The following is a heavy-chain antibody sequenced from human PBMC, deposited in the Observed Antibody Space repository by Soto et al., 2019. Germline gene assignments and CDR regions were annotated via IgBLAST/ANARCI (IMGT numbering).Heavy chain of an antibody. CDR3: ARVVVSRDSTEENWFDP. Sequence: QVQLQESGPGLVKPSETLSLTCTVSGGSISSYYWSWIRQPPGKGLEWIGYIYYSGSTNYNPSLKSRVTISVDTSKNQFSLKLSSVTAADTAVYYCARVVVSRDSTEENWFDPWGQGTLVTVSS. CDR2: IYYSGST. V-gene: IGHV4-59*01. J-gene: IGHJ5*02. CDR1: GGSISSYY. D-gene: IGHD3-22*01.